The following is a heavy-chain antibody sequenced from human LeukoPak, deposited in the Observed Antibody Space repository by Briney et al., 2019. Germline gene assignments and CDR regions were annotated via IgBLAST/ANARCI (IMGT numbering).Heavy chain of an antibody. J-gene: IGHJ4*02. D-gene: IGHD6-19*01. Sequence: ASVKVSCKASGYTFTGYYMHWVRQAPGQGLEWIGWINPNSGGTNYAQEFQGRVTMTRDTSISTAYMELSRLRSDDTAVYYCARDLDIAVAGYFDYWGQGTLVTVSS. CDR2: INPNSGGT. V-gene: IGHV1-2*02. CDR3: ARDLDIAVAGYFDY. CDR1: GYTFTGYY.